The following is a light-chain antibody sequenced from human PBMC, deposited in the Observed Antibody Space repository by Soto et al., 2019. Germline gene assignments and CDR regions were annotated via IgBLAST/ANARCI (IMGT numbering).Light chain of an antibody. CDR3: QKYDSAPLT. Sequence: DIQMTQSPSSLSASVGDRVTITCRASQGISNYLAWYQQKPGKVPKLLIYAASTLQSGVPSRFSGSASGTGFTLTISCLQHEDVASYYCQKYDSAPLTFGGGTKVEIK. CDR2: AAS. J-gene: IGKJ4*01. CDR1: QGISNY. V-gene: IGKV1-27*01.